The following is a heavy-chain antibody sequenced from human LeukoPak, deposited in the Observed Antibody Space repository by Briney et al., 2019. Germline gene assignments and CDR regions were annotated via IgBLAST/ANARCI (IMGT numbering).Heavy chain of an antibody. CDR2: ISSSSSYI. CDR1: GFTFSSYS. V-gene: IGHV3-21*01. Sequence: PGGSLRLSCAASGFTFSSYSMNWVRQAPGRGLEWVSSISSSSSYIYYADSVKGRFTISRDNAKNSLYLQMNSLRAEDTAVYYCARDQALYYDSSGYDFGYYGMDVWGQGTTVTVSS. CDR3: ARDQALYYDSSGYDFGYYGMDV. J-gene: IGHJ6*02. D-gene: IGHD3-22*01.